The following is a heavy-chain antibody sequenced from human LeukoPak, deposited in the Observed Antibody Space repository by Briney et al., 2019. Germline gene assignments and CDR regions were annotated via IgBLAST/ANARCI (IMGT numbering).Heavy chain of an antibody. V-gene: IGHV3-30*18. Sequence: GGSLRLSWAAAGFTFSSYGMHWVRQAPDKGLEWVAVISYDGSNKYYADSVKGRFTISRDNSKNTLYLQMNSLRAEDMAVYYCVKRWTGTTIGQQDYWGQGTLVTVSS. CDR2: ISYDGSNK. CDR1: GFTFSSYG. J-gene: IGHJ4*02. CDR3: VKRWTGTTIGQQDY. D-gene: IGHD1-1*01.